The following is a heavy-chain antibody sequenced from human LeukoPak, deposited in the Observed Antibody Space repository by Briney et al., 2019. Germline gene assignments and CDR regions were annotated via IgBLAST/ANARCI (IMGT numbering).Heavy chain of an antibody. CDR1: GYTFSSYA. V-gene: IGHV1-3*01. CDR3: ARNPQTLHYYGSGSYYDWFDP. J-gene: IGHJ5*02. D-gene: IGHD3-10*01. CDR2: INAGNGNT. Sequence: ASVKVSCRASGYTFSSYAMHWVRQAPGQRLEWMGWINAGNGNTKYSQKLQGRVTMTTDTSTSTAYMELRSLRSDDTAVYYCARNPQTLHYYGSGSYYDWFDPGGQGTLVTVSS.